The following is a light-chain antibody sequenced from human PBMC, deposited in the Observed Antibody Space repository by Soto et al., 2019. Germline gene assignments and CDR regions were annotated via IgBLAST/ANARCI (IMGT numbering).Light chain of an antibody. V-gene: IGKV3-20*01. CDR1: QSVSSKY. CDR2: GTS. J-gene: IGKJ3*01. Sequence: EIVLTQSPGTLSLSPGERATLSCRASQSVSSKYLAWYQQKPGQAPRVLISGTSIWASGVPERFSGGGSGTDFTLTITRLEPEDFEVYYCQQYGSSLFTFGPGTKVDFK. CDR3: QQYGSSLFT.